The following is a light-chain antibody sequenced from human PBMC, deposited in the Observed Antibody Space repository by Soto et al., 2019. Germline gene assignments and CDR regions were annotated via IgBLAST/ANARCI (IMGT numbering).Light chain of an antibody. CDR3: QQYGSSPRYT. CDR1: QSLSSSY. CDR2: GAS. Sequence: EIVLTQSPATLSLSPGERATLSCRASQSLSSSYLAWYQQKPGQAPRLLIYGASSRATGIPDRFSGSGSGTDFTLTISRLEPEDFAVYYCQQYGSSPRYTFGGGTKVDIK. V-gene: IGKV3-20*01. J-gene: IGKJ4*01.